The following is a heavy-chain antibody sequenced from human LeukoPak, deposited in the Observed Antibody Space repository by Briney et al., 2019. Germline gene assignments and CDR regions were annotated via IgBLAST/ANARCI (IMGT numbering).Heavy chain of an antibody. CDR1: GFTFSDYS. Sequence: PGGSLRLSCAASGFTFSDYSMNWVRLAPGKGLESISYISGSSSIIYYADSVKGRFTISRDNAKTSLYLQMNSLRAEDTAVYYCASFNYYDSSGYRNYWGQGTLVTVSS. CDR3: ASFNYYDSSGYRNY. D-gene: IGHD3-22*01. CDR2: ISGSSSII. J-gene: IGHJ4*02. V-gene: IGHV3-48*01.